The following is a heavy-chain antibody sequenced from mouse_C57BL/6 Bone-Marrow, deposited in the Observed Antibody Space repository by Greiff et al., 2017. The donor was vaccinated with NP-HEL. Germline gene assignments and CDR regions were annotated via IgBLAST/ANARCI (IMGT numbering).Heavy chain of an antibody. Sequence: QVQLQQSGAELVRPGASVKMSCKASGYTFTSYNMHWVKQTPRQGLEWIGAIYPGNGDTSYNQKFKGKATLTVDKSSSTAYMQLRSLTSEESAVDLCARRPQYYVSSYDYFDYWGQGTTVTVSA. V-gene: IGHV1-12*01. CDR3: ARRPQYYVSSYDYFDY. CDR2: IYPGNGDT. D-gene: IGHD1-1*01. J-gene: IGHJ2*01. CDR1: GYTFTSYN.